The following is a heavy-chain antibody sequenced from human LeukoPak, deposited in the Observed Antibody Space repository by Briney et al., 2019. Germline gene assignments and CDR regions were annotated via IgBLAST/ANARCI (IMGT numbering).Heavy chain of an antibody. Sequence: GRSLRLSCAASGFTFDDYAMHWVRQAPGKGQEWVSGISWNSASIGYADSVKGRFTISRDNAKNSLYLQMNSLRAEDTALYYCAKDLSRAGYYDSSNILGYFDYWGRGTLVTVSS. CDR3: AKDLSRAGYYDSSNILGYFDY. CDR1: GFTFDDYA. D-gene: IGHD3-22*01. V-gene: IGHV3-9*01. J-gene: IGHJ4*02. CDR2: ISWNSASI.